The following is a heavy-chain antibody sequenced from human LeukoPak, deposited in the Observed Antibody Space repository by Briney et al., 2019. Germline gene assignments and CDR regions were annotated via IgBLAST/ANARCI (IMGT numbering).Heavy chain of an antibody. J-gene: IGHJ4*02. CDR1: GYTFTGYY. D-gene: IGHD3-10*01. V-gene: IGHV1-2*02. Sequence: GASVKVSCKASGYTFTGYYMHWVRQAPGQGLEWMGWINPNSGGTNYAQKFQGRVTMTRDTSISTAYTELSRLRSDDTAVYYCARDYYGSGSYPDYWGQGTLVTVSS. CDR2: INPNSGGT. CDR3: ARDYYGSGSYPDY.